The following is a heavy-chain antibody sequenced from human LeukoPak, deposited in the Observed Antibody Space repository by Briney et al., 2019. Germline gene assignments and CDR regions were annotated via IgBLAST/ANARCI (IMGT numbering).Heavy chain of an antibody. Sequence: ASVKVSCKASGYTFSTYYMRWVRQAPGQGLEWVGVINPSGGTTTYSQKFQGRVTMTRDTSTSTVYMELSSLRIEDTAVYYCSRDLGGSYSDYWGQGTMVTVSS. V-gene: IGHV1-46*01. CDR3: SRDLGGSYSDY. D-gene: IGHD1-26*01. J-gene: IGHJ4*02. CDR1: GYTFSTYY. CDR2: INPSGGTT.